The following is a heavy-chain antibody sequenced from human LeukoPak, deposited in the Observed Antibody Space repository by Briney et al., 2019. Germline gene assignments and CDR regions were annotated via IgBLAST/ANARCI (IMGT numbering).Heavy chain of an antibody. D-gene: IGHD3-9*01. Sequence: EASVKVSCKASGYTFTSYGISWVRQAPGQGLEWMGWISAYNGNTNYAQKLQGRVTMTTDTSTSTAYMELRSLRSDDTAVYYCARDSRMGLRCFDWLLSRNDAFDIWGQGTMATVSS. CDR1: GYTFTSYG. J-gene: IGHJ3*02. V-gene: IGHV1-18*01. CDR2: ISAYNGNT. CDR3: ARDSRMGLRCFDWLLSRNDAFDI.